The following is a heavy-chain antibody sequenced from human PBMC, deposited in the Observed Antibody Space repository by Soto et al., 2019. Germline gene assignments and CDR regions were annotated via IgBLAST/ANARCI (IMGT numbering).Heavy chain of an antibody. D-gene: IGHD1-26*01. Sequence: QVQLVQSGAEVKKPGSSVKVSCKASGGTFSSYATTWVRQAPGQGLEWLGGIIPIFGTANYAQKFKGRVTITADESTSTAYLELSSLRSEDTAVYYCAHLTGDQTPQYYFDYWGQGTLVTVSS. J-gene: IGHJ4*02. CDR3: AHLTGDQTPQYYFDY. V-gene: IGHV1-69*12. CDR2: IIPIFGTA. CDR1: GGTFSSYA.